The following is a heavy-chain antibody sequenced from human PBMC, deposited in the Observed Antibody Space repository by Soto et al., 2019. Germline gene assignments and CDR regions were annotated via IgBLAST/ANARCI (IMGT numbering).Heavy chain of an antibody. CDR1: GYSFTSYW. CDR2: IYPGDSDT. V-gene: IGHV5-51*01. D-gene: IGHD2-2*02. J-gene: IGHJ3*02. CDR3: ARHGPHCSSTSCYKDAFDI. Sequence: GESLKISCKGSGYSFTSYWIGWVRQMPGKGLEWMGIIYPGDSDTRYSPSFQGQVTISADKSISTAYLQWSSLKASDTAMYYCARHGPHCSSTSCYKDAFDIWGQVTMVTVSS.